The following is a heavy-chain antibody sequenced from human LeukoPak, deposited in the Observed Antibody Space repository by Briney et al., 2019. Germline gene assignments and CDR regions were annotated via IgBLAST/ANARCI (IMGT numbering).Heavy chain of an antibody. D-gene: IGHD5-18*01. CDR1: GFTFSDYY. CDR2: ISGSGSAK. Sequence: GSLRLSCTASGFTFSDYYMSWIRQAPGKGLEWVSYISGSGSAKYYADSVEGRFTISRDNAKNSLYLQMNSLRAEDTAVYYCARVPSYGYEGNWFDPWGQGTLVTVSS. J-gene: IGHJ5*02. V-gene: IGHV3-11*01. CDR3: ARVPSYGYEGNWFDP.